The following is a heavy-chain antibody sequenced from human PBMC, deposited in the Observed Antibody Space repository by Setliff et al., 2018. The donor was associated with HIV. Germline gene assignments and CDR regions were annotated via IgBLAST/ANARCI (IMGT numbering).Heavy chain of an antibody. CDR3: ATEGREKLALFDH. V-gene: IGHV4-59*11. Sequence: SETLSLTCNISGVSLRTHYWSWVRLPPGKRLEWIGYILYNGNTNYNPSFNSRVTLSLDEAKNQFSLNLKSVTSADTAVYYCATEGREKLALFDHWGLGILVTVPQ. D-gene: IGHD6-6*01. CDR1: GVSLRTHY. J-gene: IGHJ4*02. CDR2: ILYNGNT.